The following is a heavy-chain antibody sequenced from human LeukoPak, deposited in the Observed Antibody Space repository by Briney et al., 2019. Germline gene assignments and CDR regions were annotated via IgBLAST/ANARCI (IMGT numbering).Heavy chain of an antibody. J-gene: IGHJ4*02. V-gene: IGHV3-30-3*01. CDR3: ARGLWGGGDPIPSDY. D-gene: IGHD2-21*02. CDR2: ISYDGSNK. CDR1: GFTFSSYA. Sequence: GGSLRLSCAASGFTFSSYAMHWVRQAPGKGLEWVAVISYDGSNKYYADSVKGRFTISRDNSKNTLYLQMNSLRAEDTAVYYCARGLWGGGDPIPSDYWGQGTLVTVSS.